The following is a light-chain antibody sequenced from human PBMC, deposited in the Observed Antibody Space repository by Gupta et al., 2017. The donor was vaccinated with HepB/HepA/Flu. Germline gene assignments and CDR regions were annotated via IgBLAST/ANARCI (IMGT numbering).Light chain of an antibody. CDR3: ASRDNRGNHLM. CDR1: TFRAYF. V-gene: IGLV3-19*01. Sequence: SSELSQDSAVSVALSQTVRLTCQGDTFRAYFASWYQQKPGQAHVLVMYGKDSRPSGIPDRFSGSSSGSTVSLTSAGAQAEDEADYYCASRDNRGNHLMFGGGTKLTVL. CDR2: GKD. J-gene: IGLJ3*02.